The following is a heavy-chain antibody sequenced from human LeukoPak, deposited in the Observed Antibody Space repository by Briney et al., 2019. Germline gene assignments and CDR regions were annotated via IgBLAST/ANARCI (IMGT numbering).Heavy chain of an antibody. CDR2: IYYSGST. V-gene: IGHV4-59*01. D-gene: IGHD6-19*01. CDR3: ARVGWTDAFDI. CDR1: GGSISSYY. J-gene: IGHJ3*02. Sequence: SETLSLTCTVSGGSISSYYWSWVRQTPGKGLEWIGYIYYSGSTNYNPSLKSRVTISVDTSKNQFSLKLSSVTAADTAVYYCARVGWTDAFDIWGQGTMVTVSS.